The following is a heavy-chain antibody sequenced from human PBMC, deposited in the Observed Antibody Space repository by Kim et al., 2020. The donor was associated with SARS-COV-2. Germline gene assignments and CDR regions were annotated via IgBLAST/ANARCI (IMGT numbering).Heavy chain of an antibody. J-gene: IGHJ6*02. CDR2: IYYSGST. V-gene: IGHV4-59*01. CDR1: GGSISGYY. D-gene: IGHD3-3*01. Sequence: SETLSLTCTVSGGSISGYYWSWIRQPPGKGLEWIGYIYYSGSTNYNPTLKSRVTFSVDTSKNQFSLNLSSVTAADTAVYYCAREGGSKYDFWSGYFAYPNYGMDVGGQGTTVTVSS. CDR3: AREGGSKYDFWSGYFAYPNYGMDV.